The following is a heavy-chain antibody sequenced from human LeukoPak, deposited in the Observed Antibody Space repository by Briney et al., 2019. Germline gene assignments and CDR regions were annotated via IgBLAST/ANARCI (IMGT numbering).Heavy chain of an antibody. CDR3: ARVSAQQLSGDFDY. CDR2: INHSGST. J-gene: IGHJ4*02. Sequence: SQTLSLTCTVSGGSISSGGYYWSWIRQPPGKGLEWIGEINHSGSTNYNPSLKSRVTISVDTSKNQFSLKLSSVTAADTAVYYCARVSAQQLSGDFDYWGQGTLVTVSS. D-gene: IGHD6-13*01. CDR1: GGSISSGGYY. V-gene: IGHV4-30-2*01.